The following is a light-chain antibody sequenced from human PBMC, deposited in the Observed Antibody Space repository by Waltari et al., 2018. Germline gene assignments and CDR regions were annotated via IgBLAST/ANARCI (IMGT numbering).Light chain of an antibody. V-gene: IGLV1-47*01. CDR2: RNN. CDR3: AAWDASLSGPV. CDR1: SSNIGSNY. Sequence: QSVLTQPPSASGTPGQRVTISCSGSSSNIGSNYVYWYQQLPGTAPKLLIYRNNQRPSGVPDRFSGSKAGTSASLAISGLRSEDEADYYCAAWDASLSGPVFGGGTKLIVL. J-gene: IGLJ2*01.